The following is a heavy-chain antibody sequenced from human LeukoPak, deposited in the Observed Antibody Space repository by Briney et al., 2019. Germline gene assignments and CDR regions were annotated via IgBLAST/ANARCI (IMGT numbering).Heavy chain of an antibody. CDR2: IIPILGIA. Sequence: ASVKVSCKASGGTFSSYAISWVRQAPGQGLEWMGRIIPILGIANYAQKFQGRVTITADKSTSTAYMELSSLRSEDTAVYYCARNYYDSSGYHYYFDYWGQGTLVTVSS. V-gene: IGHV1-69*04. CDR1: GGTFSSYA. CDR3: ARNYYDSSGYHYYFDY. D-gene: IGHD3-22*01. J-gene: IGHJ4*02.